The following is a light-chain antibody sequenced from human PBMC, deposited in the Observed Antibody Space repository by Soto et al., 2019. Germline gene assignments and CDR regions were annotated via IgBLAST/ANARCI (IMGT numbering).Light chain of an antibody. CDR1: QRVSSNF. CDR3: QQYGSSPFN. CDR2: GAF. J-gene: IGKJ3*01. Sequence: EIVLTQSPATLSLSPGDRATLSCRASQRVSSNFLAWYQQRPGQTPRLLIYGAFTRATGNPDRFSGGGSGTDFSLTISRLEPEDFGVYYCQQYGSSPFNFGPGTKVEIK. V-gene: IGKV3-20*01.